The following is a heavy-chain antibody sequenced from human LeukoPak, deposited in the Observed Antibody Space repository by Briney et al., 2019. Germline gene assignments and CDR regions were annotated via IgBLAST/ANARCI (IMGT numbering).Heavy chain of an antibody. Sequence: ASVKVSCKASGYTFTGYYMHWVRQAPGQVLEWMGWINPNSGGTNYAQKFQGRVTMTRDTSISTAYMELSRLRSDDTAVYYCARPYCSGGSCYLDRYDYFDYWGQGTLVTVSS. CDR3: ARPYCSGGSCYLDRYDYFDY. J-gene: IGHJ4*02. V-gene: IGHV1-2*02. D-gene: IGHD2-15*01. CDR2: INPNSGGT. CDR1: GYTFTGYY.